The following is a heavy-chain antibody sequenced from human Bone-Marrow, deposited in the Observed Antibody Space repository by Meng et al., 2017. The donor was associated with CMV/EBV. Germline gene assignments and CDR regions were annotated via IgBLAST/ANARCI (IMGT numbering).Heavy chain of an antibody. CDR3: ARDGGPDASFHNWFDP. J-gene: IGHJ5*02. V-gene: IGHV1-18*01. D-gene: IGHD2-2*01. Sequence: ASVKVSCKASGYTFSSYGISWVRQAPGQGLEWMGWISAYNGNTNYAQKLQGRVTMTTDTSTSTAYMELRSLRSDDTAVYYCARDGGPDASFHNWFDPWGQGTLVTVSS. CDR1: GYTFSSYG. CDR2: ISAYNGNT.